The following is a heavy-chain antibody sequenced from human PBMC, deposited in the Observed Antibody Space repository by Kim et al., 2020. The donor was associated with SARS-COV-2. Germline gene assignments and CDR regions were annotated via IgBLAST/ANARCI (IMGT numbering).Heavy chain of an antibody. Sequence: GGSLRLSCAASGFTFNKYGMHWVRRAPGKGLEWVAVVPSDGRNQYYADSVKGRFTISRDNSKNTLFLQMNSLRNEDTGVYHCARGSSGSYPTRGPFFGYWGQGILVTVSS. D-gene: IGHD1-26*01. J-gene: IGHJ4*02. CDR3: ARGSSGSYPTRGPFFGY. CDR1: GFTFNKYG. V-gene: IGHV3-33*01. CDR2: VPSDGRNQ.